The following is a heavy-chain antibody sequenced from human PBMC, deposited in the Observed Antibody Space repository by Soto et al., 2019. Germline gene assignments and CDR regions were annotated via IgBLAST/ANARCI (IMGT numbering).Heavy chain of an antibody. V-gene: IGHV1-2*02. CDR2: INPKNGDT. CDR1: GYSFTAFH. D-gene: IGHD2-15*01. Sequence: ASVKVSCKASGYSFTAFHVHWVRQAPGDGLEWMGWINPKNGDTNVAQEFQGRVTMTRDTSINTAYMELHILTSDDTAVYHCARASDCNIGTCLLYFDSWGQGTRVTVSS. J-gene: IGHJ4*02. CDR3: ARASDCNIGTCLLYFDS.